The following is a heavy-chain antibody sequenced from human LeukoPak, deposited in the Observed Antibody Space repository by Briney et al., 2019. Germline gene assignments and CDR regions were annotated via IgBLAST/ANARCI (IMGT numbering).Heavy chain of an antibody. Sequence: GGSLRLSCAASGFSFDDYGMSWVRQAPGKGLEWVSGINWNGGSTGYVDSVKGRFTISRDNAKNSLYLQMNSLRAEDTALYHCARDLKYYYDSSGYYTSQGYLDLWGRGTLVSVSS. J-gene: IGHJ2*01. CDR2: INWNGGST. D-gene: IGHD3-22*01. CDR3: ARDLKYYYDSSGYYTSQGYLDL. V-gene: IGHV3-20*01. CDR1: GFSFDDYG.